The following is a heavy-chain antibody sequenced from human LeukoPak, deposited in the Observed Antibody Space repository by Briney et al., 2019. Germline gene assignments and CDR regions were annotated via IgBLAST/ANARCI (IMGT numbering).Heavy chain of an antibody. CDR2: IYYSGST. D-gene: IGHD2-2*01. J-gene: IGHJ5*02. CDR1: GGSLSDYY. CDR3: ARHGARGVPVAMLWFDL. Sequence: PSETLSLTCTVSGGSLSDYYWSWIRQPPGKGLEWIGYIYYSGSTNYNPSLKSRVTISVDTSKNQFSLKLSSVTAAGTAVYYCARHGARGVPVAMLWFDLWGQGTLVTVSS. V-gene: IGHV4-59*08.